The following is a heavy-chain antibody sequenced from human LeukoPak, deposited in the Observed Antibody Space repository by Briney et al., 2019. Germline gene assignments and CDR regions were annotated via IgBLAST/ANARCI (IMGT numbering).Heavy chain of an antibody. CDR1: GYRFTSYW. J-gene: IGHJ3*02. Sequence: GESLKISCKGSGYRFTSYWIGWVRQMPGKGLEWMGIICPGDSDTRYSPSFQGLVTISPDKSISTAYLQWSSLQASDTAIYYCARSLATSDYVSFDIWGQGTMFTVSS. CDR3: ARSLATSDYVSFDI. D-gene: IGHD4/OR15-4a*01. CDR2: ICPGDSDT. V-gene: IGHV5-51*01.